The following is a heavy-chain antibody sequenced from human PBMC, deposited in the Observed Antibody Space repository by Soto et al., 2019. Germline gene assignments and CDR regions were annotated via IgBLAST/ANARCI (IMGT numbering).Heavy chain of an antibody. Sequence: EVHLLESGGGLVQPGGSLRLSCAASELSSSNHAMTWVRQAPGKGLEWVSGISGTDGGAYYADSVKGRFTISRDNSKSTLYLQMNSLRVEATAVYYCASGGLHGYTNGGLISVHSWGQGTLVTVSS. V-gene: IGHV3-23*01. CDR2: ISGTDGGA. D-gene: IGHD5-18*01. CDR3: ASGGLHGYTNGGLISVHS. J-gene: IGHJ4*02. CDR1: ELSSSNHA.